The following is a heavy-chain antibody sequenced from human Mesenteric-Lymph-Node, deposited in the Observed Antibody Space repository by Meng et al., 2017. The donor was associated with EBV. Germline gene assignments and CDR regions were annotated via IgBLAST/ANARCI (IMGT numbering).Heavy chain of an antibody. Sequence: GQLTESGPGLVEPSGPLSLTCAVSGGSISTSNWWSWVRQPPGKGLEWIGEIYHRGSTNYNPSLTSRVTISVDESKNEFSLSLASVTAADTAVYFCARVNEGQWLVRGAIDYWGQGTLVTVSS. D-gene: IGHD6-19*01. CDR2: IYHRGST. J-gene: IGHJ4*02. CDR3: ARVNEGQWLVRGAIDY. V-gene: IGHV4-4*02. CDR1: GGSISTSNW.